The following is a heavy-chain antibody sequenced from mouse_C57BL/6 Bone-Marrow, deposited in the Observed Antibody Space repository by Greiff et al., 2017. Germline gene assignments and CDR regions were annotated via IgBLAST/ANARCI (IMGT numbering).Heavy chain of an antibody. J-gene: IGHJ2*01. Sequence: KLMESGGDLVKPGGSLKLSCAASGFTFSSYGMSWVRQTPDKRLEWVATISSGGSYTYYPDSVKGRFTISRDNAKNTLYLQMSSLKSEDTAMYYCARQGYRSYFDYWGQGTTLTVSS. D-gene: IGHD2-12*01. CDR1: GFTFSSYG. CDR3: ARQGYRSYFDY. CDR2: ISSGGSYT. V-gene: IGHV5-6*02.